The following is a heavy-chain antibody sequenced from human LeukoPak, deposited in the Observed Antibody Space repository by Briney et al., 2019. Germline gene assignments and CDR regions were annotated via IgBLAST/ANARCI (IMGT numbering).Heavy chain of an antibody. V-gene: IGHV3-21*01. D-gene: IGHD6-13*01. CDR2: ISSSSSYI. CDR1: GFTFSTYT. J-gene: IGHJ4*02. Sequence: GGSLRLSCAASGFTFSTYTMNWVRQAPGKGLEWVSSISSSSSYIYYTDSVKGRFTVSRDNAKNSLYLQMNSLRPEDTAVYYCARGQAGTGYWGQGTLVTVSS. CDR3: ARGQAGTGY.